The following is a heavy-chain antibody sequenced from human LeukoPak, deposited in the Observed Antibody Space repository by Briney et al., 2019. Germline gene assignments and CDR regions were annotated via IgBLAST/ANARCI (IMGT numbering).Heavy chain of an antibody. CDR2: IYYSGNT. Sequence: SETLSLTCTVSGYSISSGYYWGWIRQPPGQGLEWIGSIYYSGNTYYNPSLESPVTISIDTSKNQFSLRLISVTAADTAVYYCARAHCGGECSWMERTDAFDIWGQGTMVTVSS. CDR1: GYSISSGYY. CDR3: ARAHCGGECSWMERTDAFDI. V-gene: IGHV4-38-2*02. D-gene: IGHD2-21*01. J-gene: IGHJ3*02.